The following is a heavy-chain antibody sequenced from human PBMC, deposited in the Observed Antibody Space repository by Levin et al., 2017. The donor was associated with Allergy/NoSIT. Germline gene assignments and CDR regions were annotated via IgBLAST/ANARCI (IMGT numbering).Heavy chain of an antibody. J-gene: IGHJ4*02. Sequence: GESLKISCAASGFTFSSYAMSWVRQAPGKGLEWVSAISGSGGSTYYADSVKGRFTISRDNSKNTLYLQMNSLRAEDTAVYYCAKIAYDSSGYYTYWGQGTLVTVSS. CDR1: GFTFSSYA. CDR3: AKIAYDSSGYYTY. V-gene: IGHV3-23*01. D-gene: IGHD3-22*01. CDR2: ISGSGGST.